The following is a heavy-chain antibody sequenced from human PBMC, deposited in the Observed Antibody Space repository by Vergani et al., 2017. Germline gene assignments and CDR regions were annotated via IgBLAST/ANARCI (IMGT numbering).Heavy chain of an antibody. D-gene: IGHD3-22*01. CDR2: ISGSGGST. J-gene: IGHJ4*02. CDR3: AKDLITMIVAPSGY. V-gene: IGHV3-23*01. CDR1: GVTFSSYA. Sequence: EVQLLESGGGLVQPGGSLRLSCAASGVTFSSYAMSWVRQAPGKGLEWVSAISGSGGSTYYADPVKGRFTISRDNSKNTLYLQMNSLRAEDTAVYYCAKDLITMIVAPSGYWGQGTLVTVSS.